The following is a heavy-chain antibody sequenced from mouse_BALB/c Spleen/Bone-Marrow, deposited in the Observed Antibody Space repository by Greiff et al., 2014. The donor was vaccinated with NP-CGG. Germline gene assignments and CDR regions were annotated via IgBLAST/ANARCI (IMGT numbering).Heavy chain of an antibody. Sequence: DVKLQESGPELVKPGASMKISCKASGYPFTGYTMNWVKQSHGKNLEWIGLINPYNGGTRYNQKFKGKATLTVDKSSSTAYMELLSLTSEDSAVYYCARGPPLYYDYGFDYWGQGTTLTVSS. D-gene: IGHD2-4*01. CDR2: INPYNGGT. CDR3: ARGPPLYYDYGFDY. V-gene: IGHV1-18*01. J-gene: IGHJ2*01. CDR1: GYPFTGYT.